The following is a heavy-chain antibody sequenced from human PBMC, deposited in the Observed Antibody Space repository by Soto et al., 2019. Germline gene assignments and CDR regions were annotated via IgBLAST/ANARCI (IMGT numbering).Heavy chain of an antibody. J-gene: IGHJ3*02. CDR3: ARQHPADAFDI. CDR1: GYRFTSFW. V-gene: IGHV5-51*01. CDR2: IHPVDSDT. Sequence: ECLRISCTPSGYRFTSFWIGWVRQMPGKGLEYMGIIHPVDSDTRYNPSFQGQVTISAAKSNNTAYLQWTSLKASDTAMYYCARQHPADAFDIWGQGTLVTVSS.